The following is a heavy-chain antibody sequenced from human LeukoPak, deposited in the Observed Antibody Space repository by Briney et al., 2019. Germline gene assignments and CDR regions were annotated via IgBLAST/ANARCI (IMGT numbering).Heavy chain of an antibody. CDR2: ITGSGSNT. J-gene: IGHJ4*02. Sequence: PGGSLRLSCAASGFTFSSLAMSWVRQAPGKGLEWVSAITGSGSNTYYADSVKGRFTISRDNSKNTLYLQMNSMRADDTAVYYCAKSRSPGFDYWGQGTLVTVSS. D-gene: IGHD1-14*01. CDR3: AKSRSPGFDY. V-gene: IGHV3-23*01. CDR1: GFTFSSLA.